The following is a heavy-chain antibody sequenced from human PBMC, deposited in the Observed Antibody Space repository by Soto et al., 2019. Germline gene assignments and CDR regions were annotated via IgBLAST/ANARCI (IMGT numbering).Heavy chain of an antibody. CDR1: GFTFSNAW. Sequence: EVQLVESGGGLVKPGGSLRLSCAASGFTFSNAWMNWVRQAPGKGLEWVGRIKSKTDGGTTDYAAPVKGRFTISRDDSKNTLYLQMNSLKTEDTAVYYSTPEAAMAKYHDAFDIWGQGTMVTVSS. CDR3: TPEAAMAKYHDAFDI. D-gene: IGHD6-25*01. CDR2: IKSKTDGGTT. V-gene: IGHV3-15*07. J-gene: IGHJ3*02.